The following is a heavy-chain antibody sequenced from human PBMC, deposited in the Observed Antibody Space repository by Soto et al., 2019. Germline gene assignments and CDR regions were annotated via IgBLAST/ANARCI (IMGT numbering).Heavy chain of an antibody. D-gene: IGHD3-10*01. V-gene: IGHV1-69*02. CDR3: ARNMVRGVSFFDY. CDR1: GGTFSSYT. Sequence: GASVKVSCKASGGTFSSYTISWVRQAPGQGLEWMGRIIPILGIANYAQKFQGRVTITADKSTSTAYMELSSLRSEDTAVYYCARNMVRGVSFFDYWGQGTLVTVSS. J-gene: IGHJ4*02. CDR2: IIPILGIA.